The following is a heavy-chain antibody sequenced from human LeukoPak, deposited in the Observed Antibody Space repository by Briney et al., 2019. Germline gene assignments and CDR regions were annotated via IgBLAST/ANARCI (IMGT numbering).Heavy chain of an antibody. J-gene: IGHJ3*02. Sequence: SETLSLPCTVSGGPISSYYWSWIRQPPGKGLEWIGYIYYSGSTNYNPSLKSRVTISVDTSKNQFSLKLSSVTAADTAVYYCAREHYYGSGSHDAFDIWGQGTMVTVSS. CDR2: IYYSGST. V-gene: IGHV4-59*01. CDR3: AREHYYGSGSHDAFDI. D-gene: IGHD3-10*01. CDR1: GGPISSYY.